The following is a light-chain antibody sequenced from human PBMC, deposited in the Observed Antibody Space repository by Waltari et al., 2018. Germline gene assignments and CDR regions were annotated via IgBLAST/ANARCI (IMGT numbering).Light chain of an antibody. CDR1: NIGTYS. Sequence: SYVVTQPPSVSVAPGETATITCGGDNIGTYSVHWYQQTAGQAPVLVIFYDSDRPPGIPERFYGAKSGNTATLTIIRVEAGDEASYYCHVWHPDVDPGVFGTGTEVTVL. V-gene: IGLV3-21*04. CDR3: HVWHPDVDPGV. J-gene: IGLJ1*01. CDR2: YDS.